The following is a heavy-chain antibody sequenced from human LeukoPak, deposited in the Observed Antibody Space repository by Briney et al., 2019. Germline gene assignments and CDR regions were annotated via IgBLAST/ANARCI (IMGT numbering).Heavy chain of an antibody. D-gene: IGHD1-26*01. CDR3: AREDAGGTYSFDY. CDR2: IYTSGIT. V-gene: IGHV3-66*01. J-gene: IGHJ4*02. Sequence: PGGSLRLSCAVSGFTVSSNFMSWVRQAPGKGPEWVSVIYTSGITYYADSVRGRFTISRDNSKNTLYLQMDSLTAEDTAVYYCAREDAGGTYSFDYWGRGILVTVSP. CDR1: GFTVSSNF.